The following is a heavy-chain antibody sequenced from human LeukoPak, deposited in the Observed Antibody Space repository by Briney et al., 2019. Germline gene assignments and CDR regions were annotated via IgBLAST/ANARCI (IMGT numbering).Heavy chain of an antibody. CDR3: ARDRHYYGAFDI. J-gene: IGHJ3*02. CDR2: IYYSGST. CDR1: GGSISSGDYY. D-gene: IGHD3-10*01. V-gene: IGHV4-30-4*01. Sequence: NSSQTLSLTCTVSGGSISSGDYYWSWIRQPPGKGLEWIGYIYYSGSTNYNPSLKSRVTISVDTSKNQFSLKLSSVTAADTAVYYCARDRHYYGAFDIWGQGTMVTVSS.